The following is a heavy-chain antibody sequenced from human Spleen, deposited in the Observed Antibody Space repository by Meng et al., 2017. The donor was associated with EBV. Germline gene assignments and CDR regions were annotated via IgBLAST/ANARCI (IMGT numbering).Heavy chain of an antibody. CDR1: GGSISSSNL. D-gene: IGHD6-19*01. CDR2: IYHRGST. J-gene: IGHJ4*02. CDR3: ARKSVAEGQDY. V-gene: IGHV4-4*02. Sequence: ESGPGLVKPSGALSLSCAGSGGSISSSNLWSWVRQPPGKGLEWIGEIYHRGSTNYNPSLKSRVTISVDKSKNQFSLKLSSVTAADTAVYYCARKSVAEGQDYWGQGTLVTVSS.